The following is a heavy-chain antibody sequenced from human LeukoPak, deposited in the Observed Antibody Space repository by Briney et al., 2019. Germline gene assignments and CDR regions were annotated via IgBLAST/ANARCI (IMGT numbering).Heavy chain of an antibody. V-gene: IGHV3-7*03. CDR2: IKQDGSEK. Sequence: GGSLRLSCAASGFTFSSYWMSWVRQAPGKGLEWVANIKQDGSEKYYVDSVKGRFTISRDNAKNSLYLQMNSLRTEDTAVYFCTKDIGYFDYWGRGTLVTVSS. CDR1: GFTFSSYW. CDR3: TKDIGYFDY. J-gene: IGHJ4*02.